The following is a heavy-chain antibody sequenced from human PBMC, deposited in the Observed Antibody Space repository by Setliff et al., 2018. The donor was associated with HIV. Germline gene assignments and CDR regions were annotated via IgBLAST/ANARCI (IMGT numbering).Heavy chain of an antibody. CDR3: ARDGWRHVLHGNYYYYFMDV. V-gene: IGHV1-18*01. CDR2: ISAYNGYT. CDR1: GYTFTYYG. D-gene: IGHD2-8*01. J-gene: IGHJ6*03. Sequence: ASVKVSCKASGYTFTYYGISWVRQAPGQGLEWMGWISAYNGYTNYAQKLQGRVTMTTDTSTSTAYMELRSLRSDDTAVYYCARDGWRHVLHGNYYYYFMDVWGKGTTVTVSS.